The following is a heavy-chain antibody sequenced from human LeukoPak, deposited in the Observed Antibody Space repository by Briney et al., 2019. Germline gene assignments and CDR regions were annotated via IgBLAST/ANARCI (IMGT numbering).Heavy chain of an antibody. CDR1: GFTFSSYE. J-gene: IGHJ4*02. CDR2: ISSFSSTI. V-gene: IGHV3-48*03. CDR3: ASSRYDSSGYYGIIGY. D-gene: IGHD3-22*01. Sequence: HPGGSLRLSCAASGFTFSSYEMNWVRQAPGKGPEWVSYISSFSSTIYYADSVKGRFTISRDNAKNSLYLQMNSLRAEDTAVYYCASSRYDSSGYYGIIGYWGQGTLVTVSS.